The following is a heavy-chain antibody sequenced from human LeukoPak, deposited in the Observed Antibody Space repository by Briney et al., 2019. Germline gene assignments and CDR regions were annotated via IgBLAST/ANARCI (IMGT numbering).Heavy chain of an antibody. D-gene: IGHD3-10*01. CDR2: INHSGST. CDR3: ARGRQRITMVRGVMKYFDY. CDR1: GGSISSYY. J-gene: IGHJ4*02. V-gene: IGHV4-34*01. Sequence: SETLSLTCTVSGGSISSYYWSWIRQPPGKGLEWIGEINHSGSTNYNPSLKSRVTISVDTSKNQFSLKLSSVTAADTAVYYCARGRQRITMVRGVMKYFDYWGQGTLVTVSS.